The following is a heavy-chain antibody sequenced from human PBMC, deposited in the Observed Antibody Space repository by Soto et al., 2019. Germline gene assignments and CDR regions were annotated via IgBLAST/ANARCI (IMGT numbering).Heavy chain of an antibody. CDR3: ARTDCSGGSCYLDY. V-gene: IGHV4-31*03. CDR2: IYYSGST. J-gene: IGHJ4*02. Sequence: QVQLQESGPGLVKPSQTLSLTCTVSGGSISSGGYYWRWIRQHPGKGLEWIGYIYYSGSTYYNPSRKSRVTISVDTSKNQFSLKLSSVTAADTAVYYCARTDCSGGSCYLDYWGQGTLVTVSS. D-gene: IGHD2-15*01. CDR1: GGSISSGGYY.